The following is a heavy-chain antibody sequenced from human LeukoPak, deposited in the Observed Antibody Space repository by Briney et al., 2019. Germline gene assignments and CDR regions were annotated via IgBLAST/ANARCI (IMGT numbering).Heavy chain of an antibody. D-gene: IGHD3-10*01. Sequence: PGGSLRLSCAASGFTVSSNYMTWVRQAPGKGLKWVSVIYSGGSTYYEDSVKGRFTTSRDNSKNTLYLQMNSLRVEDTAVYYCAKEGEGGYIDYWGQGTLVTVSS. V-gene: IGHV3-66*01. CDR3: AKEGEGGYIDY. CDR1: GFTVSSNY. J-gene: IGHJ4*02. CDR2: IYSGGST.